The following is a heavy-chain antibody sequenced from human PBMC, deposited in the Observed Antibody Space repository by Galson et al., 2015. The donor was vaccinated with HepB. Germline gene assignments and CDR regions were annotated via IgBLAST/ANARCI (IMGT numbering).Heavy chain of an antibody. V-gene: IGHV3-11*06. CDR1: GFTFSDYY. CDR3: ARDLRSSWYGGFDY. Sequence: SLRLSCAASGFTFSDYYMSWIRQAPGKGLEWVSYISSSSSYTSYADSVKGRFTISRDNAKNSLYLQMNSLRAEDTAVYYCARDLRSSWYGGFDYWGQGTLVTVSS. CDR2: ISSSSSYT. J-gene: IGHJ4*02. D-gene: IGHD6-13*01.